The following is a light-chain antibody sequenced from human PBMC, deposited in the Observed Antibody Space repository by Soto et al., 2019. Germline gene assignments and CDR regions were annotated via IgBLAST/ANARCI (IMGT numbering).Light chain of an antibody. CDR1: QSVSSSY. J-gene: IGKJ2*01. Sequence: EIVLTQSPATLSLSPGERATLSCRASQSVSSSYLYWYQQKPGQAPMLLIYVASSRATGIPYRFSGSGSGTDFTLTISRLEPEDVAVYYCQRYGSSRTFGEGTKLEIK. CDR2: VAS. V-gene: IGKV3-20*01. CDR3: QRYGSSRT.